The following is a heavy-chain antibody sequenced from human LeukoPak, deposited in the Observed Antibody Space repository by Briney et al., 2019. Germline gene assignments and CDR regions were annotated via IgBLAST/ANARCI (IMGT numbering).Heavy chain of an antibody. J-gene: IGHJ6*03. CDR3: AREKRTKGYYYYMDV. V-gene: IGHV4-59*01. Sequence: SDTLSLTCIVSGGSISRYYWRWIRQPPGKGLAWIGYIYYSGSTNYNPPLKSRVTISVDTSKNQFSLKLSSVTAADTAVYYCAREKRTKGYYYYMDVWGKGTTVAVSS. D-gene: IGHD2-8*01. CDR1: GGSISRYY. CDR2: IYYSGST.